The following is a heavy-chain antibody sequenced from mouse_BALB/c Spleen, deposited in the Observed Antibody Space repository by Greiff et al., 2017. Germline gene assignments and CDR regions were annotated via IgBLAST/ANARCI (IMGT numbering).Heavy chain of an antibody. V-gene: IGHV3-6*02. CDR1: GYSITSGYY. CDR2: ISYDGSN. CDR3: ARWGYYGSMDY. Sequence: EVKLMESGPGLVKPSQSLSLTCSVTGYSITSGYYWNWIRQFPGNKLEWMGYISYDGSNNYNPSLKNRISITRDTSKNQFFLKLNSVTTEDTATYYCARWGYYGSMDYWGQGTSVTVSS. J-gene: IGHJ4*01. D-gene: IGHD1-1*01.